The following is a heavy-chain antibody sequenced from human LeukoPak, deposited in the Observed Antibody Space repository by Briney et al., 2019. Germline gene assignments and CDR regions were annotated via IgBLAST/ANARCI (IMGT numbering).Heavy chain of an antibody. CDR1: GGSISSGSYY. Sequence: SETLSLTCTVSGGSISSGSYYWSWIRQPPGKGLEWVGEINHSGSTNYNPSLKSRVTISVDTSKNQFSLKLSSVTAADTAVYYCARRRAWVPPLFDYWGQGTLVTVSS. J-gene: IGHJ4*02. V-gene: IGHV4-39*07. CDR3: ARRRAWVPPLFDY. CDR2: INHSGST. D-gene: IGHD3-16*01.